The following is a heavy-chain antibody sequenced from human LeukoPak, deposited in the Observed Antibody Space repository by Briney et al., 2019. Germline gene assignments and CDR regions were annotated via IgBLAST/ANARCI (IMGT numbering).Heavy chain of an antibody. J-gene: IGHJ5*02. CDR2: INHSVST. CDR1: GGSFSGYY. CDR3: ARVTGERNRRIAAAGTGRWFDP. Sequence: PSETLSLTCAVYGGSFSGYYWSWIRQPPGKGLEWIGEINHSVSTNYNPSLKSRVTISVDTSKNQFSLKLSSVTAADTAVYYCARVTGERNRRIAAAGTGRWFDPWGQRTLVTVSS. D-gene: IGHD6-13*01. V-gene: IGHV4-34*01.